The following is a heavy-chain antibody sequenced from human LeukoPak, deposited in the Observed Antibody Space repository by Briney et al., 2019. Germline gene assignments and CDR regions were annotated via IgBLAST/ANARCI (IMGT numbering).Heavy chain of an antibody. Sequence: EASVKVSCKASGGTFSSYAISWVRQAPGQGLEWMGGIIPIFGTANYAQKFQGRVTITADESTSTAYMELSSLRSEDTAVYYCATSEVSYYYDSSHFDYWGQGTLVTVSS. CDR1: GGTFSSYA. J-gene: IGHJ4*02. V-gene: IGHV1-69*13. CDR3: ATSEVSYYYDSSHFDY. CDR2: IIPIFGTA. D-gene: IGHD3-22*01.